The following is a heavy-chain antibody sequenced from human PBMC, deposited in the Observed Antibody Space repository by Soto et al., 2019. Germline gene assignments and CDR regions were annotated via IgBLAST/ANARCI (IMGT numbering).Heavy chain of an antibody. CDR3: ARVPTRHFYYYTDMDV. Sequence: VQLQQWGAGLLKPSATLSLTCAVSGGSFSTHYWSWLRQPPGRGLEWLGDIKHGGSTNYNTPFKGRVTMSVDTSKNQFSLKLTSVTAADTAVYYCARVPTRHFYYYTDMDVWGQGTTVTVSS. J-gene: IGHJ6*02. CDR2: IKHGGST. D-gene: IGHD3-22*01. CDR1: GGSFSTHY. V-gene: IGHV4-34*01.